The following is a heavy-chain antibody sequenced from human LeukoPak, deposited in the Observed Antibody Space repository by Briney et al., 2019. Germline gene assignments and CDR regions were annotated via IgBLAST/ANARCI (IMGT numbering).Heavy chain of an antibody. CDR3: AREPTYYYDG. CDR2: INTDGSST. D-gene: IGHD3-22*01. CDR1: GFTFSSYW. Sequence: GVSLRLSCAASGFTFSSYWMHWVRQAPGKGLVWVSRINTDGSSTSYADSGKGRFTISRDNAKDTLYLQMNSLRAEDTAVYYCAREPTYYYDGWGQGTLVTVSS. J-gene: IGHJ4*02. V-gene: IGHV3-74*01.